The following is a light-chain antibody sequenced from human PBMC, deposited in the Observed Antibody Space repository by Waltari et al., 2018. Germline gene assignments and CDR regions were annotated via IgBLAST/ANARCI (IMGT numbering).Light chain of an antibody. CDR3: YSSDSTGLRV. CDR2: EAT. J-gene: IGLJ1*01. V-gene: IGLV3-10*01. Sequence: SYELTQPPSVSVSPGQTARTTCSGHEVPRKYSYWFQPKSGQAPRLVIFEATKRPSGIPERFSGSSSGTVATLTITGAQVDDEADYYCYSSDSTGLRVFGGGTTVVVL. CDR1: EVPRKY.